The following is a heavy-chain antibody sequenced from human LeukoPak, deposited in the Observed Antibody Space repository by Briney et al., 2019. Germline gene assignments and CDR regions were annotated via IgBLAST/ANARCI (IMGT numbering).Heavy chain of an antibody. CDR2: IYPGDSDT. D-gene: IGHD3-9*01. V-gene: IGHV5-51*01. CDR1: GYSFDMYW. CDR3: ARHYGDYDILAGLYPYGMDV. J-gene: IGHJ6*02. Sequence: GQSLQISCKGSGYSFDMYWIGWVRQMPGEGLEWMGIIYPGDSDTKYSPSFEGQVTISADKSISTACLQWKSLKASDTAMYYCARHYGDYDILAGLYPYGMDVWGQGTTVTASS.